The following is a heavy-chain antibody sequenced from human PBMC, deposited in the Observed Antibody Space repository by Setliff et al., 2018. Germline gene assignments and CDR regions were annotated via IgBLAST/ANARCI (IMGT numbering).Heavy chain of an antibody. D-gene: IGHD3-10*01. CDR2: INTNTGNP. Sequence: ASVKVSCKASGYTFTTCAISWMRQAPGQGLEWMGWINTNTGNPSYAQGFTGRFVFSLDTSVSTAYLQISSLKAEDTALYYCARASRFGTIKYRGDYYMDGGGKGTTVTVSS. V-gene: IGHV7-4-1*02. CDR1: GYTFTTCA. CDR3: ARASRFGTIKYRGDYYMDG. J-gene: IGHJ6*03.